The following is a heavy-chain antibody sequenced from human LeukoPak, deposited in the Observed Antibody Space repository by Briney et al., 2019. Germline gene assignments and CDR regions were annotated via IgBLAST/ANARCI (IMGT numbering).Heavy chain of an antibody. CDR3: ASGTNRDSGFDP. CDR1: GFTFSSYA. V-gene: IGHV4-59*01. CDR2: IYYSGST. Sequence: GSLRLSCAASGFTFSSYAMSWIRQPPGKGLEWIGYIYYSGSTNYNPSLKSRVTISVDTSKNQFSLKLSSVTAADTAVYYCASGTNRDSGFDPWGQGTLVTVSS. J-gene: IGHJ5*02. D-gene: IGHD1-1*01.